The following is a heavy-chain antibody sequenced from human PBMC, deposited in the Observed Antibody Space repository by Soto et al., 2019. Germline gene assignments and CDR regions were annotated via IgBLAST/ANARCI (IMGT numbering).Heavy chain of an antibody. CDR2: MNPNSGNT. V-gene: IGHV1-8*01. J-gene: IGHJ4*02. D-gene: IGHD6-13*01. CDR1: GYTFTSYD. CDR3: ASGDRAAAGNLDY. Sequence: QVQLVQSGAEVKKPGASVKVSCKASGYTFTSYDINWVRQATGQGLEWMGWMNPNSGNTGYAQKCQGGGTMTRNTSISTAYMELSSLRSEDTAVYYCASGDRAAAGNLDYWGQGTLVTVSS.